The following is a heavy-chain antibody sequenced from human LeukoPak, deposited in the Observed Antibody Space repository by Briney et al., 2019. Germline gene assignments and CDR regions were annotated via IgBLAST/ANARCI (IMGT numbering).Heavy chain of an antibody. V-gene: IGHV3-74*01. CDR1: GFTFSSYW. D-gene: IGHD6-19*01. CDR3: ANPLSPGLYSSGWDAFDI. CDR2: INTDGSST. Sequence: PGGSLRLSCAASGFTFSSYWMHWVRQAPGKGLVWVSRINTDGSSTSYADSVKGRFTISRDNAKNTLYLQMNSLRAEDTAVYYCANPLSPGLYSSGWDAFDIWGQGTMVTVSS. J-gene: IGHJ3*02.